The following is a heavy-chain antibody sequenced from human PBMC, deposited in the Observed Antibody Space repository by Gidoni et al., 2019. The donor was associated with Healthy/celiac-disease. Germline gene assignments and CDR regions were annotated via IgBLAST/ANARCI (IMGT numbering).Heavy chain of an antibody. CDR2: IHHSGST. J-gene: IGHJ4*02. CDR3: ARGWVSSSSSYFRD. Sequence: VKLQQWGAGLWKPAEPLSLTCAVYGGSSSGYYWSWIRQPPGKGLEWIGEIHHSGSTTYNPSLKIRVTISVDTSKNQFSLKLSSVPAADTAVYYCARGWVSSSSSYFRDWGQGTLVPVSS. D-gene: IGHD6-6*01. V-gene: IGHV4-34*01. CDR1: GGSSSGYY.